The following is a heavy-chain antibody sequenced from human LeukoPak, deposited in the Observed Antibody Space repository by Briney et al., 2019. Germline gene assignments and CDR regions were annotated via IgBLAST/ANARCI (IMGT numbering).Heavy chain of an antibody. CDR1: GFTFISYG. V-gene: IGHV3-NL1*01. D-gene: IGHD4-17*01. J-gene: IGHJ4*02. CDR3: AKDNGDYLDY. CDR2: IYSGGST. Sequence: PGGSLRLSCAASGFTFISYGMHWVRQAPGKGLEWVSVIYSGGSTYYADSVKGRFTISRDNSKNTLYLQMNSLRAEDTAVYYCAKDNGDYLDYWGQGTLVTVSS.